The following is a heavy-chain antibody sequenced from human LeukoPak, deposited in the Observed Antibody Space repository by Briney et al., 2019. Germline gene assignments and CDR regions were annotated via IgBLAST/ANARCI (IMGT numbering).Heavy chain of an antibody. V-gene: IGHV4-39*01. Sequence: SETLSLTSTVSGGSISSSSYYWGWIRHPPGKGLEWIGSIYYSGTTNYNPSLKSRVTIYVHTSKNQFSLKLSSVTAADTAVYYCARQRRDVLLGYYFDYWGQGTLVTVSS. D-gene: IGHD2-21*02. CDR2: IYYSGTT. CDR3: ARQRRDVLLGYYFDY. J-gene: IGHJ4*02. CDR1: GGSISSSSYY.